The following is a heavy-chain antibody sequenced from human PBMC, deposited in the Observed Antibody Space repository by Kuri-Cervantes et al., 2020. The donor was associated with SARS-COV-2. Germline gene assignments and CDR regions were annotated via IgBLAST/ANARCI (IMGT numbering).Heavy chain of an antibody. D-gene: IGHD3-3*01. CDR1: GFTLSNYW. CDR2: IKQDGGER. J-gene: IGHJ4*02. CDR3: ARDYHDFWSGYYPFEY. V-gene: IGHV3-7*05. Sequence: GGSLRLSCAASGFTLSNYWMSWVRQAPGKGLEWVANIKQDGGERYYVDSVKGRFTISRDNAKNSLYLQMNSLRAEDSAVYYCARDYHDFWSGYYPFEYRGQGTLVTVSS.